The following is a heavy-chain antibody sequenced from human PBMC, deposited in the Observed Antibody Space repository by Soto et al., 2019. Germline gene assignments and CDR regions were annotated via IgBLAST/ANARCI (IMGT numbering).Heavy chain of an antibody. Sequence: QVQLQESGPGLVKPSQTLSLTCTVSGGSISSGGYYWSWIRQHPGKGLEWIGYIYYSGSTYYNPSRKSRVTISVDTSKNQFSLKLSSVTAADTAVYYCARVAKGLRYYDSSGYYGNAEYFQHWGQGTLVTVSS. CDR1: GGSISSGGYY. V-gene: IGHV4-31*03. CDR2: IYYSGST. J-gene: IGHJ1*01. D-gene: IGHD3-22*01. CDR3: ARVAKGLRYYDSSGYYGNAEYFQH.